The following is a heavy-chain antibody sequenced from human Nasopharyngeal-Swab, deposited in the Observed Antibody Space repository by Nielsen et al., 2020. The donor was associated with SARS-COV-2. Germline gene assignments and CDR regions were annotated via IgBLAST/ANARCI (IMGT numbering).Heavy chain of an antibody. V-gene: IGHV3-23*01. J-gene: IGHJ4*02. Sequence: GESLKISCAVSGFPLTQHAMSWVRQAPGKGLEWVSFISGAGGTTFYSDSVKGRFTISRDTSKNTLYLQMSSLRAEDTAIYYCAKDLGVESPLWFDYWGQGTLLTVSS. CDR3: AKDLGVESPLWFDY. CDR1: GFPLTQHA. D-gene: IGHD4-23*01. CDR2: ISGAGGTT.